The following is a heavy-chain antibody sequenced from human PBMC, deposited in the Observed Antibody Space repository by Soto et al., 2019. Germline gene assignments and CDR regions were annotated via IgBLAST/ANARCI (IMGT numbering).Heavy chain of an antibody. CDR2: IYPGDSDT. Sequence: VESLRLSCKGSGYSFTSYWIVWVVQMPGKCLEWMGIIYPGDSDTRYNPSFQGQVTIAADKSMSTAYRQWSSLKASDSAMYYCARLPDGMDVWGQGTTVTVSS. V-gene: IGHV5-51*01. J-gene: IGHJ6*02. CDR1: GYSFTSYW. CDR3: ARLPDGMDV.